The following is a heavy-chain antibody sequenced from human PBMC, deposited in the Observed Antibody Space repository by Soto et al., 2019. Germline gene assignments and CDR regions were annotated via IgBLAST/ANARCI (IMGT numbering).Heavy chain of an antibody. D-gene: IGHD6-19*01. Sequence: QVPLQQSGPGLVKPSGTLSLTCAVSGGSVHSPTCWNWVRQPPEKGLEWIGEVHHSGTSNYSPSLKTRLTLSVDKSNNEVSMNLRSVTAADTAIYYCGRANTSGSPIDSWGQGILVTVSS. V-gene: IGHV4-4*02. CDR2: VHHSGTS. CDR1: GGSVHSPTC. J-gene: IGHJ4*02. CDR3: GRANTSGSPIDS.